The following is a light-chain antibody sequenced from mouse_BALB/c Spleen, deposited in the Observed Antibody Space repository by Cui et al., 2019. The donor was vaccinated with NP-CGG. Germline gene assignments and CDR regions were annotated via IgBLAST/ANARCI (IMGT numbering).Light chain of an antibody. J-gene: IGLJ1*01. Sequence: QAVVTHESPLTTSPRETVTLTGRSSTGAVKISKYGNWGQEKRDQLVTGLIGGNNKRAPGVPARFSGSLIGDKAALTITGAQTEDEAIYFCALWYSNHWVFGGGTKLTVL. CDR2: GNN. CDR3: ALWYSNHWV. V-gene: IGLV1*01. CDR1: TGAVKISKY.